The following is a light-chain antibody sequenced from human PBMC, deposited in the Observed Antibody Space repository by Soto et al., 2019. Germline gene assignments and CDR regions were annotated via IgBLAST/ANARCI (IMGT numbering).Light chain of an antibody. CDR2: LAS. CDR3: QQYYNTPYT. Sequence: IVMTQSPDLAVSLGERATVNCKSSQSILYSSNNKNYLAWYQQKPGQPPKLLIYLASTRESGVPDRFSGSGSGTDFTLTISSLQAEDGAVYYCQQYYNTPYTFGQGTKLEIK. J-gene: IGKJ2*01. CDR1: QSILYSSNNKNY. V-gene: IGKV4-1*01.